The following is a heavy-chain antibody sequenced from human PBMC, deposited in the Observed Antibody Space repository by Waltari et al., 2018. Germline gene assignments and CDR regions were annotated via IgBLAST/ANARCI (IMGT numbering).Heavy chain of an antibody. V-gene: IGHV4-31*03. CDR1: GGSISSGGYY. J-gene: IGHJ4*02. CDR2: IYYSVST. CDR3: ARLRQGGYSYLFDY. Sequence: QVQLQESGPGLVKPSQTLSLTCTVSGGSISSGGYYWSWIRQHPGKGLEWIGYIYYSVSTYYNPSLKSRVTISVDTSKNQFSLKLSSVTAADTAVYYCARLRQGGYSYLFDYWGQGTLVIVSS. D-gene: IGHD5-18*01.